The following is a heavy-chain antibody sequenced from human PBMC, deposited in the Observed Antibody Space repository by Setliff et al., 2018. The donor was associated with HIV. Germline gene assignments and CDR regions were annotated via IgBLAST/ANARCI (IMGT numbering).Heavy chain of an antibody. CDR3: ARGSKRWLQFDFFDY. D-gene: IGHD5-12*01. V-gene: IGHV1-3*03. Sequence: ASVKVSCKASGYTFTGHAFHWVRQAPGQSLEWMGWINVGNGNTRYSREFEGRVTITRDTSASTVHLELTSLRSEDMAVYYCARGSKRWLQFDFFDYWGQGTLVTVS. CDR2: INVGNGNT. J-gene: IGHJ4*02. CDR1: GYTFTGHA.